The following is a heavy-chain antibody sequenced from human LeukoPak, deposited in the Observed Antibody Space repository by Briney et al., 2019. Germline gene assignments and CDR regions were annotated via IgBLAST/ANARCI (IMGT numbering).Heavy chain of an antibody. J-gene: IGHJ4*02. CDR3: ANPDSSGFYFSMRFDF. CDR1: GFSFSDFA. Sequence: RGSLRLSCKASGFSFSDFAMTWVRQAPGKGLEWVSTMSGRGDSTYYADSVKGRFTVSRDNSDNTLYLHMNSLRAEDTAVYFCANPDSSGFYFSMRFDFWGQGTLVTVSS. V-gene: IGHV3-23*01. CDR2: MSGRGDST. D-gene: IGHD3-22*01.